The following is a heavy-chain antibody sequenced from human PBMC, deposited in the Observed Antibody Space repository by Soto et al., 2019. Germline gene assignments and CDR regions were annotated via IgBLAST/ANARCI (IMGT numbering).Heavy chain of an antibody. CDR1: GFTFGDYA. Sequence: GGSLRLSCTASGFTFGDYAMSWVRQAPGKGLEWVGFIRSKAYGGTTEYAASVKGRFTISRDDSKSIAYLQMNSLKTEDTAVYYCTSGDDAFDIWGQGTMVTVSS. CDR2: IRSKAYGGTT. CDR3: TSGDDAFDI. V-gene: IGHV3-49*04. J-gene: IGHJ3*02.